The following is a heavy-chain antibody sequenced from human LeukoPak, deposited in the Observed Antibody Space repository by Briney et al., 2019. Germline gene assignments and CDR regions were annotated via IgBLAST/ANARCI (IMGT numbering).Heavy chain of an antibody. CDR3: ARARDYYDSSDLPDY. CDR2: IWYDGSNK. Sequence: GGSLRLSCAASGFTFSSYGMHWVRQAPGKGLEWVAVIWYDGSNKYYADSVRGRFTISRDNSKNTLYLQMNSLRAEDTAVYYCARARDYYDSSDLPDYWGQGTLVTVSS. CDR1: GFTFSSYG. D-gene: IGHD3-22*01. V-gene: IGHV3-33*01. J-gene: IGHJ4*02.